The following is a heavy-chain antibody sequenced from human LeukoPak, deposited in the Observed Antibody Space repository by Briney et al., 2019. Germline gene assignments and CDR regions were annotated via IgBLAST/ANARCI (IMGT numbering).Heavy chain of an antibody. J-gene: IGHJ4*02. Sequence: PSETLSLTCAVYGGSFSGYYWSWIRQPPGKGLEWIGEINHSGSTNYNPSLKSRVTISVDTSKNQFSLKLSSVTAADTAVYYCASGGYSSSELYYFDYWGQGTLVTVSS. CDR2: INHSGST. CDR1: GGSFSGYY. D-gene: IGHD6-13*01. V-gene: IGHV4-34*01. CDR3: ASGGYSSSELYYFDY.